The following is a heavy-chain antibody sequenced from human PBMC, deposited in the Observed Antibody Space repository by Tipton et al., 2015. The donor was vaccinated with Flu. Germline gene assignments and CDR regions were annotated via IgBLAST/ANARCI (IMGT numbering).Heavy chain of an antibody. CDR1: GDSIGSRYF. CDR2: IHRSGTT. V-gene: IGHV4-38-2*01. J-gene: IGHJ5*02. Sequence: TLSLTCSVSGDSIGSRYFWGWIRQPPGKGLEWIGNIHRSGTTYYNPSLKSRVTISVDTSKNQFSLKLSSVTAADTAAYYCARHQAGLLNCFDPWGQGTLVTVSS. CDR3: ARHQAGLLNCFDP. D-gene: IGHD2-21*01.